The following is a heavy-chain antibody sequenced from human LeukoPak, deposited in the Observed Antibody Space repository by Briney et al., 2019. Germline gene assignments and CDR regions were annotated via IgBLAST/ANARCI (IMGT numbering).Heavy chain of an antibody. J-gene: IGHJ4*02. Sequence: SETLSLTCSVSGDSMTDFDWSWIRQPVGKGLEWIGQVFTSGSATYNSSLKSRLTISLDKSNNQVSLKLISVTAADSAVYYCARHSPSGWYYFDSWGQGAMVIVSS. V-gene: IGHV4-4*07. CDR2: VFTSGSA. D-gene: IGHD6-19*01. CDR1: GDSMTDFD. CDR3: ARHSPSGWYYFDS.